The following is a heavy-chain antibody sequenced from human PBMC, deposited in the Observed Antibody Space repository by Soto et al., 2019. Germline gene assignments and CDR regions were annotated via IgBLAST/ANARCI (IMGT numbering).Heavy chain of an antibody. D-gene: IGHD6-13*01. J-gene: IGHJ5*02. CDR1: GFTFSSYW. CDR2: INSDGSST. V-gene: IGHV3-74*01. Sequence: EVQLVESGGGLVQPGGSLRLSCAASGFTFSSYWMHWVRQAPGKGLVWVSRINSDGSSTSYADSVKGRFTISRDNAKNTLYLQMISLRAEDTAVYYCARGIAAAGTNHWFDPWGQGTLVTVSS. CDR3: ARGIAAAGTNHWFDP.